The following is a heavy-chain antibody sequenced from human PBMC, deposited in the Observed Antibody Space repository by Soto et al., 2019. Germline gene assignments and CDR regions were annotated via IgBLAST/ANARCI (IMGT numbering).Heavy chain of an antibody. CDR1: GGSIRDYY. CDR2: IYYTGTT. D-gene: IGHD3-22*01. V-gene: IGHV4-59*08. CDR3: ARLGGYYQALDS. J-gene: IGHJ4*02. Sequence: PSETLSLTCTVSGGSIRDYYWGRIRQSPGKGLEWIGYIYYTGTTKYNPSLKSRVTISVDSTKNQFSLKLDSVTAADTAVYYCARLGGYYQALDSWGQGTLVPVS.